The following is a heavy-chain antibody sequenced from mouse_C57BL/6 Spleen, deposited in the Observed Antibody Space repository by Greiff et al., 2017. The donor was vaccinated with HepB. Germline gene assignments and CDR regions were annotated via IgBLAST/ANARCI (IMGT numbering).Heavy chain of an antibody. Sequence: VKLQQSGAELARPGASVKLSCKASGYTFTSYGISWVKQRTGQGLEWIGEIYPRSGNTYYNEKFKGKATLTADKSSSTAYMELRSLTSEDSAVYFCAREGGYGSSYAMDYWGQGPSVTVSS. CDR3: AREGGYGSSYAMDY. CDR2: IYPRSGNT. V-gene: IGHV1-81*01. CDR1: GYTFTSYG. J-gene: IGHJ4*01. D-gene: IGHD1-1*01.